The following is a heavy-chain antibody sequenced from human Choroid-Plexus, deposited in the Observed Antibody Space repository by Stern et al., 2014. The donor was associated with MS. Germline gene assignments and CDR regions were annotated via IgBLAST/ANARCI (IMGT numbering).Heavy chain of an antibody. CDR3: ARDQRCITIFGVVTDYYYLGMDV. D-gene: IGHD3-3*01. J-gene: IGHJ6*02. CDR2: INPNTGGT. CDR1: GYIFTGYY. V-gene: IGHV1-2*02. Sequence: VQLVESGAEVKKPGASVKVSCKTSGYIFTGYYIHWVRQAPGQGLEWMAWINPNTGGTKYAQKIQGRVTMSRDTSISTAYVELSSLTSDDTAVYYCARDQRCITIFGVVTDYYYLGMDVWGQGTTVTVSS.